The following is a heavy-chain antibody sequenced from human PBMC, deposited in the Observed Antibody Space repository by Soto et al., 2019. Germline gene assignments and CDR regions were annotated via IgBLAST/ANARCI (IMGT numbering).Heavy chain of an antibody. J-gene: IGHJ4*02. Sequence: EVQLVESGGGLVQPGGSLRLSCAASGFTVSSNYMTWVRQAPGKGLEWVSVIYFGNTTYYADSVKGRVTISRDNSKNTLYLQMHSLGAEDTAVYYCARGEGYGDYWGRWGQGTLVTVSS. CDR2: IYFGNTT. CDR3: ARGEGYGDYWGR. CDR1: GFTVSSNY. D-gene: IGHD4-17*01. V-gene: IGHV3-66*01.